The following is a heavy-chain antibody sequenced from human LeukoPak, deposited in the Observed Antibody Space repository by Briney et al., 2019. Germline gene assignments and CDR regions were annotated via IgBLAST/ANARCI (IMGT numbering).Heavy chain of an antibody. CDR3: ARSYSSGAFDI. CDR1: GYTFSSYD. J-gene: IGHJ3*02. CDR2: IGTAGDT. V-gene: IGHV3-13*01. D-gene: IGHD6-19*01. Sequence: GGSLRLSCAASGYTFSSYDMHWVRQATGKGLEWVSAIGTAGDTYCPGSVKGRFTISRENAKNSLYLQMNSLRAGDTAVYYCARSYSSGAFDIWGQGTMVTVSS.